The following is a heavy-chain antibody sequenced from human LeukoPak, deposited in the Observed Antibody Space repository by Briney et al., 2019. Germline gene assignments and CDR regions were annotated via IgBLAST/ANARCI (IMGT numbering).Heavy chain of an antibody. D-gene: IGHD3-3*01. CDR1: GSTFTIYD. CDR2: MNPNSGNT. V-gene: IGHV1-8*01. Sequence: ASVTVSFKASGSTFTIYDINWVRQANGQGLEWMGWMNPNSGNTGYSQKFQGRVTITRNTSISTAYMELSSLRSEDTAVYYCARGLIPTTYYDFWSGSFYYYYYYMDVWGKGTTVTVSS. J-gene: IGHJ6*03. CDR3: ARGLIPTTYYDFWSGSFYYYYYYMDV.